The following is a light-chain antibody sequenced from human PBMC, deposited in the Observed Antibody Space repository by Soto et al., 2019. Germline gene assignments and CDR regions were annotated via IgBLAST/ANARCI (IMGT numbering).Light chain of an antibody. Sequence: DIQMTQSPSSLSASLGDRVTITCRASQSISTYLNWYQQKPGKAPKVLIYAASSLQSGVPSRFSGSGSGTDFTLNISSLQPEDFAAYYCEQSYSTPRTFGQGTKV. CDR2: AAS. J-gene: IGKJ1*01. CDR1: QSISTY. CDR3: EQSYSTPRT. V-gene: IGKV1-39*01.